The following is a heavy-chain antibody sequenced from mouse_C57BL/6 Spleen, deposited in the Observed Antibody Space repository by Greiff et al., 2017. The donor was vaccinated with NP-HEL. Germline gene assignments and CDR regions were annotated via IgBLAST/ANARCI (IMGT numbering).Heavy chain of an antibody. CDR2: ISDGGSYT. V-gene: IGHV5-4*01. D-gene: IGHD2-1*01. J-gene: IGHJ2*01. CDR1: GFTFSSYA. CDR3: ARAGGHGNLFDY. Sequence: EVQLQESGGGLVKPGGSLKLSCAASGFTFSSYAMSWVRQTPEKRLEWVATISDGGSYTYYPDNVKGRFTISRDNAKNNLYLQMSHLKSEDTAMYYCARAGGHGNLFDYWGQGTTLTVSS.